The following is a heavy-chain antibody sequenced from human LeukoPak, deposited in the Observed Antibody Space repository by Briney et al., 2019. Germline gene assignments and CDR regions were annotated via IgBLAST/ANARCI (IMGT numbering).Heavy chain of an antibody. CDR1: GFPLSDYY. J-gene: IGHJ4*02. D-gene: IGHD2-15*01. Sequence: GSLRLSCAGSGFPLSDYYISLIRPAPGKGLEWVSYICSSSSYTNYADSVKGRFTISRDNAKNSLYLQMNSLRAEDTAVYYCARAPIGYCSGGSCYFSGYYFDYWGQGTLVTVSS. CDR2: ICSSSSYT. CDR3: ARAPIGYCSGGSCYFSGYYFDY. V-gene: IGHV3-11*05.